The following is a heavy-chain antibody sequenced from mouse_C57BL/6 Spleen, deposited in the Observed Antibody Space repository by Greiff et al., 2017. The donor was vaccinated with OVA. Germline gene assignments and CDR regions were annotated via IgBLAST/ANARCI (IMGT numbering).Heavy chain of an antibody. CDR2: IDPEDGET. D-gene: IGHD1-1*01. Sequence: EVQLQESGAELVKPGASVKLSCTASGFNIKDYYMHWVKQRTEQGLEWIGRIDPEDGETKYAPKFQGKATITVDTSSNTAYRKLSSLTSEDTAVDYCATHYYGSSYEDYWGQGTTLTVSA. CDR3: ATHYYGSSYEDY. V-gene: IGHV14-2*01. CDR1: GFNIKDYY. J-gene: IGHJ2*01.